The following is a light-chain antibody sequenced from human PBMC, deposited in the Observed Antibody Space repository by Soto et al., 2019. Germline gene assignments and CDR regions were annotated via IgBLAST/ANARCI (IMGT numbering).Light chain of an antibody. CDR3: SSYAGSYV. Sequence: QSALTQPPSASGSPGQSVTISCTGTSSDVGGYNYVSWYQQHPGKAPKLMIYEVSKRPSGVPDRFSGSKSGNTASLTVSRLQTEDEADYYCSSYAGSYVFGTGTKLTVL. J-gene: IGLJ1*01. CDR1: SSDVGGYNY. V-gene: IGLV2-8*01. CDR2: EVS.